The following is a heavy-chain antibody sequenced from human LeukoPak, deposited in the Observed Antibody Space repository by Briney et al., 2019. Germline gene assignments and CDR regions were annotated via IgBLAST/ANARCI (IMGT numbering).Heavy chain of an antibody. D-gene: IGHD1-1*01. CDR3: ARSPPTRSYYYGMDV. CDR1: GGSFSGYY. J-gene: IGHJ6*02. Sequence: PSETLSLTCAVYGGSFSGYYWSWLRQPPGKGLEWIGEINHSGSTNYNPSLKSRVTISVDTSKNQFSLKLSSVTAADTAVYYCARSPPTRSYYYGMDVWGQGTTVTVSS. V-gene: IGHV4-34*01. CDR2: INHSGST.